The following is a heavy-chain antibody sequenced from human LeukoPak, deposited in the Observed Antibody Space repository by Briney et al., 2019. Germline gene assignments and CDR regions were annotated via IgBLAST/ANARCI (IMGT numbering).Heavy chain of an antibody. CDR2: INPNSGGT. D-gene: IGHD1-26*01. CDR3: ARDKYSGGYVRVNAFDI. CDR1: GYTFTGYY. Sequence: GASVKVSCKASGYTFTGYYMHWVRQAPGQGLEWIGWINPNSGGTNYAQKFQGRVTMTRDTSISTAYMELSRLRSDDTAVYYCARDKYSGGYVRVNAFDIWGQGTMVTVSS. J-gene: IGHJ3*02. V-gene: IGHV1-2*02.